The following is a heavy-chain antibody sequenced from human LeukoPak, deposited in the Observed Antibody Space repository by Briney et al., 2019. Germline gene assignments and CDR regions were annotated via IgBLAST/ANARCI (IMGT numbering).Heavy chain of an antibody. CDR1: GYTFTSYG. V-gene: IGHV1-18*01. CDR3: ARASDGPAVLDY. CDR2: ISAYNGNT. J-gene: IGHJ4*02. Sequence: GASVKVSCKASGYTFTSYGISWVRQAPGQGLEWMGWISAYNGNTNYAQKLQGRVTMTTDTSTSTAYRELRSLRSDDTAVYYCARASDGPAVLDYWGQGTLVTVSS. D-gene: IGHD6-19*01.